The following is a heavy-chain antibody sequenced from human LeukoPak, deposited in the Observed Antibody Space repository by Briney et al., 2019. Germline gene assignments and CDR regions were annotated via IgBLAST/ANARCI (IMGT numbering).Heavy chain of an antibody. CDR2: ITGSGDRT. Sequence: GGSLRLSCAASGFSFNNYAMSWVRQAPGKGLEWVSSITGSGDRTYYADSVEGRFTISRDNSKNTMYLQMNSLRAEDTAIFYCAKDRLDGGRWDDAFEIWGQGTMVTVSS. CDR1: GFSFNNYA. V-gene: IGHV3-23*01. CDR3: AKDRLDGGRWDDAFEI. J-gene: IGHJ3*02. D-gene: IGHD1-26*01.